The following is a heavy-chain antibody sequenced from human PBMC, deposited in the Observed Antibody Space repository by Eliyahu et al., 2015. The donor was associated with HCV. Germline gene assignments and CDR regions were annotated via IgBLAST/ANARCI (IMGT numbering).Heavy chain of an antibody. Sequence: QVQLVESGGGVVQPGRSLXLSCAASGFTFSSHSLHWVRQAPGKGLEWVAVISYDGTNEYYEESVKGRFTISRDNSKNTLYLQMNSLRPEDTAVYYCARDPEPNFWGNFDYWGQGTLVTVSS. CDR1: GFTFSSHS. CDR2: ISYDGTNE. V-gene: IGHV3-30*01. CDR3: ARDPEPNFWGNFDY. J-gene: IGHJ4*02. D-gene: IGHD3-16*01.